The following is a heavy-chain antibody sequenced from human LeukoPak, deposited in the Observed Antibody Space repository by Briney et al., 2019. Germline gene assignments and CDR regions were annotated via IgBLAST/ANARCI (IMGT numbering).Heavy chain of an antibody. Sequence: KTSETLSLTCTVSGYSISSGYFWGWIRQPPGKGLEWIGSIYHSGSTYYNPSLKSRVTISVDTSKNQFSLKLSSVTAADTAVYYCARDEKVAPFDYWGQGTLVTVSS. CDR2: IYHSGST. D-gene: IGHD5-12*01. CDR3: ARDEKVAPFDY. CDR1: GYSISSGYF. V-gene: IGHV4-38-2*02. J-gene: IGHJ4*02.